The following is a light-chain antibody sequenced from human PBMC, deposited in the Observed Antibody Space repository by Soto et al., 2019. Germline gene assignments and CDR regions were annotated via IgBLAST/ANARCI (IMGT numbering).Light chain of an antibody. CDR2: GAF. J-gene: IGKJ4*01. CDR3: QQYKNWPPLT. V-gene: IGKV3-15*01. Sequence: EIVMTQSPATLSVSPGERATLSCRASQSVSYNLAWYQQKPGHGPRLLIYGAFTRATGIPARFSGGGSGTEFTLTISSLQSEDFAVYYCQQYKNWPPLTFGGGTKVEIK. CDR1: QSVSYN.